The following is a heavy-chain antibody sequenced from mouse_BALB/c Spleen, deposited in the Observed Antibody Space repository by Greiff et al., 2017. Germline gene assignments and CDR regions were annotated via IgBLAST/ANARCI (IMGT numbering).Heavy chain of an antibody. Sequence: EVQLQQSGGGLVQPGGSLKLSCAASGFTFSSYGMSWVRQTPDKRLELVATINSNGGSTYYPDSVKGRFTISRDNAKNTLYLQMSSLKSEDTAMYYCARDTPYYYGSSGGFAYWGQGTLVTVSA. CDR3: ARDTPYYYGSSGGFAY. J-gene: IGHJ3*01. CDR2: INSNGGST. V-gene: IGHV5-6-3*01. D-gene: IGHD1-1*01. CDR1: GFTFSSYG.